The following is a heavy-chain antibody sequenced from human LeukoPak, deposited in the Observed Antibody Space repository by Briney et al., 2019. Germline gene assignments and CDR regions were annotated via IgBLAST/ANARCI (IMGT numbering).Heavy chain of an antibody. CDR2: ISSSSSYI. J-gene: IGHJ4*02. Sequence: GGSLRLSCAASGFTLSSYSMNWVRQAPGKGLEWVSSISSSSSYIYYADSVKGRFTISRDNSKNTLYLEMNSLRAEDTAVYYCARGPPMYSYGSSAYHYDYFDYWGQGTLVTVSS. CDR3: ARGPPMYSYGSSAYHYDYFDY. V-gene: IGHV3-21*01. D-gene: IGHD3-22*01. CDR1: GFTLSSYS.